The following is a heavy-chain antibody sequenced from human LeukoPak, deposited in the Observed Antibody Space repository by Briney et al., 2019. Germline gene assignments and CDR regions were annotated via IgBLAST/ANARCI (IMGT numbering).Heavy chain of an antibody. CDR2: FDPEDGET. D-gene: IGHD6-19*01. CDR1: GYTLTELS. J-gene: IGHJ5*02. V-gene: IGHV1-24*01. CDR3: ATLVGSSGWYGEGWFDP. Sequence: ASVKVSCKVSGYTLTELSMHWVRQAPGKGLEWMGGFDPEDGETIYAQKFQGRVTMTEDTSTDTAYMELSGLRSEDTAVYYCATLVGSSGWYGEGWFDPWGQGTLVTVSS.